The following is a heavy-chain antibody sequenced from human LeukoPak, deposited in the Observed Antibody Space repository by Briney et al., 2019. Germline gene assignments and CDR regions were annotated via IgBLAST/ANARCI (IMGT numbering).Heavy chain of an antibody. V-gene: IGHV3-9*01. Sequence: GGSLRLSCAASGFTFDDYAMHWVRQAPGKGLEWVSGISWNSGSIDYADSVKGRFTISRDNAKNSLYLQMNSLRAEDTAVYYCARSAYYDFWSGYENYYYYMDVWGKGTTVTVSS. J-gene: IGHJ6*03. CDR3: ARSAYYDFWSGYENYYYYMDV. CDR2: ISWNSGSI. D-gene: IGHD3-3*01. CDR1: GFTFDDYA.